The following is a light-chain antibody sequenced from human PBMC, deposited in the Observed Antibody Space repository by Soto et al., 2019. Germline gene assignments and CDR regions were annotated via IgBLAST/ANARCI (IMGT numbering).Light chain of an antibody. CDR3: ASWDDSLNGPL. J-gene: IGLJ3*02. CDR1: SSNLGAGYD. Sequence: QSVLTQPPSMSGAPGQRVTMSCTGSSSNLGAGYDVHWYQRLPGAAPKLLIYDNTHRPSGVPNRFSGSKSGTSASLAITGLQAEDEADYYCASWDDSLNGPLFGGGTKLTVL. V-gene: IGLV1-40*01. CDR2: DNT.